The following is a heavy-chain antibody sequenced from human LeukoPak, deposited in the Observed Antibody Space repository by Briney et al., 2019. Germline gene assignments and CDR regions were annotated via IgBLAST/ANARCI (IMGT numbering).Heavy chain of an antibody. D-gene: IGHD6-19*01. V-gene: IGHV3-21*03. CDR3: ASPGIAVAGTEYYFDY. CDR2: ISSSSSYI. Sequence: GGSLRLSCAASGLTFSSYSMNWVRQAPGKGLEWVSSISSSSSYIYYADSVKGRFTISRDNAKNSLYLQMNSLRAEDTAVYYCASPGIAVAGTEYYFDYWGQGTLVTVSS. CDR1: GLTFSSYS. J-gene: IGHJ4*02.